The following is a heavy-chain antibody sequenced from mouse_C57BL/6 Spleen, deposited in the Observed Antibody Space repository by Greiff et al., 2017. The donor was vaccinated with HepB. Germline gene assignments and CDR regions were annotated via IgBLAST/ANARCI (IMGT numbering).Heavy chain of an antibody. CDR2: IDPSDSET. CDR3: ARWYYGSRYFDY. D-gene: IGHD1-1*01. Sequence: QVQLKQPGAELVRPGSSVKLSCKASGYTFTSYWMHWVKQRPIQGLEWIGNIDPSDSETHYNQKFKDKATLTVDKSSSTAYMQLSSLTSEDSAVYYCARWYYGSRYFDYWGQGTTLTVSS. CDR1: GYTFTSYW. J-gene: IGHJ2*01. V-gene: IGHV1-52*01.